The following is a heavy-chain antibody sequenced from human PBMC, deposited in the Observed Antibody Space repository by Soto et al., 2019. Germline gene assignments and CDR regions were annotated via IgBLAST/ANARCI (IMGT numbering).Heavy chain of an antibody. D-gene: IGHD1-26*01. Sequence: PGGSLRLSCAASGFSFSNFAMNWVRQAPGKGLEWVSLINSGGQSTYYADSVKGRFIISRDISKNTLYLQMNSLRADDTAVYFCASVPPTVGSIHLVFDYSGRGTMVTVSS. V-gene: IGHV3-23*01. CDR1: GFSFSNFA. CDR2: INSGGQST. J-gene: IGHJ4*02. CDR3: ASVPPTVGSIHLVFDY.